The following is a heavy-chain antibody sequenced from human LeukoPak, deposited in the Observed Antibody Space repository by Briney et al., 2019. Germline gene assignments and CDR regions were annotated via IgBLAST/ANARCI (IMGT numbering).Heavy chain of an antibody. CDR2: ISYTGSS. CDR1: GGSISNYY. V-gene: IGHV4-59*01. J-gene: IGHJ3*02. D-gene: IGHD3-22*01. Sequence: SETLSLTCTVSGGSISNYYWSWIRQPPGKGLEWIGYISYTGSSNYNPSLNSRVRISGDTSKNQFSLRLSSVTAADTAVYYCARDGWKDSGGYFAFDIWGQGTLVIVSS. CDR3: ARDGWKDSGGYFAFDI.